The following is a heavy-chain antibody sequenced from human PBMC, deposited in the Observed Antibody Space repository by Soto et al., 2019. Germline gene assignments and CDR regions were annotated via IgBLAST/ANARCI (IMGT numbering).Heavy chain of an antibody. CDR1: CCSISSSHW. CDR3: ARVVLRYYYYYYGMDV. V-gene: IGHV4-4*02. J-gene: IGHJ6*02. Sequence: PSDTLSLTCAVSCCSISSSHWWRWVRHHPGKGLEWIGAIYHSGSTNYNPSLRSRVTISVDKPQRQFSLKLSSVTAADTAVSYCARVVLRYYYYYYGMDVWGQGTTVTFSS. CDR2: IYHSGST. D-gene: IGHD2-15*01.